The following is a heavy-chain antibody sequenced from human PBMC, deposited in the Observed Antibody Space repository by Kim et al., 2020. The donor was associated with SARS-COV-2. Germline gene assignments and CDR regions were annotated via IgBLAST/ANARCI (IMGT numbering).Heavy chain of an antibody. CDR2: ISSSGSTI. Sequence: GGSLRLSCAASGFTFSDYYMSWIRQAPGKGLEWVSYISSSGSTIYYADSVKGRFTISRDNAKNSLYLQMNSLRAEDTAVYYCARVATVKYYYYGMDVWGQGTTVTVSS. V-gene: IGHV3-11*01. CDR1: GFTFSDYY. D-gene: IGHD5-12*01. CDR3: ARVATVKYYYYGMDV. J-gene: IGHJ6*02.